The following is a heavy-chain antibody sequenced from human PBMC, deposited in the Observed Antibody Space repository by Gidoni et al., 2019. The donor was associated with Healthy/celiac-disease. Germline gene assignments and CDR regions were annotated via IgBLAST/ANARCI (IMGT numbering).Heavy chain of an antibody. J-gene: IGHJ4*02. CDR2: IYYSGST. CDR1: GGSISSYY. Sequence: QVQLQESGPGLVKPSETLSLTCTVPGGSISSYYWSWIRQPPGKGLEWIGYIYYSGSTNYNPSLKSRVTISVDTSKNQFPLKLSSVTAADTAVYYCARVGDYAMGVDYWGQGTLVTVSS. D-gene: IGHD4-17*01. CDR3: ARVGDYAMGVDY. V-gene: IGHV4-59*01.